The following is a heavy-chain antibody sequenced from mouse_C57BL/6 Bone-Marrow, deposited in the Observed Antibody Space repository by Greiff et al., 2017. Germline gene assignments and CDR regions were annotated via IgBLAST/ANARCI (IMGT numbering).Heavy chain of an antibody. Sequence: VQLQESGPELVKPGASVKISCKASGYAFSSSWMNWVKQRPGQGLEWIGRIYPGDGDTNYNGKFKGKATLTADKSSSTAYMQLSSLTSEDSAVYFCARDDSFAYWGQGTLVTVSA. CDR3: ARDDSFAY. CDR1: GYAFSSSW. CDR2: IYPGDGDT. V-gene: IGHV1-82*01. D-gene: IGHD2-4*01. J-gene: IGHJ3*01.